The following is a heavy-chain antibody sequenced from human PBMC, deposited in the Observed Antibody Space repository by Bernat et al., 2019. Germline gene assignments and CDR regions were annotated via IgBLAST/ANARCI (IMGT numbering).Heavy chain of an antibody. Sequence: EVQLVESGGGLVQPGGSLRLSCSASGFTFSSYDMHWARQAPGKGLDYVSAISSNGGLTYYADSVKGIFIISRANSKNTLSLQISRLRSEDTGLYYCVKDSGIAAAYFDFWGQGTLVTVSS. D-gene: IGHD6-13*01. CDR1: GFTFSSYD. V-gene: IGHV3-64D*06. CDR2: ISSNGGLT. CDR3: VKDSGIAAAYFDF. J-gene: IGHJ4*02.